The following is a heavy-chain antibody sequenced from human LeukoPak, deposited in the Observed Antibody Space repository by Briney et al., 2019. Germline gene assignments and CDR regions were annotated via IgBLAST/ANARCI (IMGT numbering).Heavy chain of an antibody. CDR3: ARDSSSWYWAEYLQH. D-gene: IGHD6-13*01. CDR1: GFTFSSYW. V-gene: IGHV3-7*01. J-gene: IGHJ1*01. Sequence: GRSLRLSCAASGFTFSSYWMSWVRQAPGKGLEWVANIKQDGSEKYYVDSVKGRFTISRDNAKNSLYPQMNSLRAEDTAVYYCARDSSSWYWAEYLQHWGQGTLVTVSS. CDR2: IKQDGSEK.